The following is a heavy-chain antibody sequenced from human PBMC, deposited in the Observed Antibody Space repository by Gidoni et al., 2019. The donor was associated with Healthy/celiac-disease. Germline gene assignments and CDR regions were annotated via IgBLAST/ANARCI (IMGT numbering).Heavy chain of an antibody. Sequence: QLQLQESGPGLVKPSETLSLICTVSGASIRSSSYYWGWIRQPPGKGLEWFGSIYYSGSTYYKPSLKSRVTISVDTSKNQFSLKLSSVTAADTAVYYCARLGPIQLWARVDYWGQGTLVTVSS. D-gene: IGHD5-18*01. CDR3: ARLGPIQLWARVDY. V-gene: IGHV4-39*01. CDR2: IYYSGST. CDR1: GASIRSSSYY. J-gene: IGHJ4*02.